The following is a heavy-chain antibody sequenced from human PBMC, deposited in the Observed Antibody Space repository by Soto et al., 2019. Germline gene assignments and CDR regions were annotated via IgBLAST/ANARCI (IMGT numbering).Heavy chain of an antibody. CDR1: GYTFTGYY. Sequence: ASVKVSCKASGYTFTGYYMHWVRQAPGQGLEWMGWINPNSGGTNYAQRFQGRVTMARDTSISTAYMELSRLRSDDTAVYYCARDQGCSSTSCYRRVYYYGMDVWGQGTTVTVSS. CDR2: INPNSGGT. CDR3: ARDQGCSSTSCYRRVYYYGMDV. V-gene: IGHV1-2*02. J-gene: IGHJ6*02. D-gene: IGHD2-2*01.